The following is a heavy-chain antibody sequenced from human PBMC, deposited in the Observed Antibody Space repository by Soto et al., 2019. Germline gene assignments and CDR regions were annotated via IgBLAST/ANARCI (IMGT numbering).Heavy chain of an antibody. CDR1: GDSISSGGYY. Sequence: SSETLSLTCSVSGDSISSGGYYWGWVRQHPGQGLQWIGYIYYGGSTYYNPSLKSRVIISVDTSENQFSLNLTSVTATDTAVYYCARGKQHLIDYWGQGTLVSVSS. CDR2: IYYGGST. D-gene: IGHD6-13*01. V-gene: IGHV4-31*03. CDR3: ARGKQHLIDY. J-gene: IGHJ4*02.